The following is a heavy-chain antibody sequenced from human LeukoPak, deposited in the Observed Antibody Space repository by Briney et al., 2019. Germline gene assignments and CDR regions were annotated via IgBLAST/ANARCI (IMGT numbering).Heavy chain of an antibody. CDR3: SGSDILTESAIDY. Sequence: PSGTLSLTCAVSGGSISSSNWWSWVRQPPGKGLEWIGEIYNSGSTNYNPSLKSRVTISVDKSKNQFSLKVSSVTAGDTAVYYWSGSDILTESAIDYWGQGTLVTVSS. CDR2: IYNSGST. D-gene: IGHD3-9*01. V-gene: IGHV4-4*02. CDR1: GGSISSSNW. J-gene: IGHJ4*02.